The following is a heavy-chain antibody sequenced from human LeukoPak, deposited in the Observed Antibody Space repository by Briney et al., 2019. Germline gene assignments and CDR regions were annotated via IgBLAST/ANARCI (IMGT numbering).Heavy chain of an antibody. CDR3: AKWGYISGYYYDF. CDR2: IRPDGSAQ. J-gene: IGHJ4*02. V-gene: IGHV3-7*03. D-gene: IGHD6-19*01. Sequence: GGSLRLSCAASGFSFSSHWMSWVRGAPGKGREWVAHIRPDGSAQYYVDSVKGRFTISRDNAKNSLFLHMNSLRAEDTALYYCAKWGYISGYYYDFWGQGTLVTVSS. CDR1: GFSFSSHW.